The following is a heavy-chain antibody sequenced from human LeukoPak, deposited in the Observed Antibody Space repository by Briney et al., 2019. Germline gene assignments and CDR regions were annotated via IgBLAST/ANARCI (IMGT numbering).Heavy chain of an antibody. V-gene: IGHV4-39*07. CDR2: IYYSGRT. D-gene: IGHD1/OR15-1a*01. CDR1: SGSISGSAFY. Sequence: PSETLSLTCTVYVSSGSISGSAFYWGWIRQPPGKGLGWIGSIYYSGRTYYTPSLKSRVTISVHTSKNQFSLKVSSVTAAATAVYYCAGEPLNRGGYFDYWGQGALGTVSP. CDR3: AGEPLNRGGYFDY. J-gene: IGHJ4*02.